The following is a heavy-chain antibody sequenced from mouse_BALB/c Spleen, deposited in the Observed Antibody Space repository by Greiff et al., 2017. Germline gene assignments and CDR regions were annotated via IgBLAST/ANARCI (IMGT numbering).Heavy chain of an antibody. CDR1: GFTFSSYA. Sequence: DVKLVESGGGLVKPGGSLKLSCAASGFTFSSYAMSWVRQTPEKRLEWVATISSGGSYTYYPDSVKGRFTISRDNAKNTLYLQMSSLRSEDTAMYYCARHSYYYGSSSWYFDVWGAGTTVTVSS. V-gene: IGHV5-9-3*01. CDR2: ISSGGSYT. J-gene: IGHJ1*01. CDR3: ARHSYYYGSSSWYFDV. D-gene: IGHD1-1*01.